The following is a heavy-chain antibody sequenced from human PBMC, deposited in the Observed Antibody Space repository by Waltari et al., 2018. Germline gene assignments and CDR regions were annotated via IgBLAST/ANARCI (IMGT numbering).Heavy chain of an antibody. Sequence: QVQVVESGGDVVQSGRSLRLSCAASGFTFNSYAMHWVRQAPGKGLEWVAIISYDENDIHYADSVKGRFTISRDNSRNTLYLQMTSLRAEDTALYYCARGLYSAKWQFDYWGQGTLVTVSS. V-gene: IGHV3-30*04. CDR2: ISYDENDI. CDR1: GFTFNSYA. J-gene: IGHJ4*02. CDR3: ARGLYSAKWQFDY. D-gene: IGHD5-12*01.